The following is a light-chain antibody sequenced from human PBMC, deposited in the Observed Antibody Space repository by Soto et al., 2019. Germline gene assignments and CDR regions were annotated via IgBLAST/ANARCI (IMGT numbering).Light chain of an antibody. J-gene: IGKJ1*01. CDR2: AAS. V-gene: IGKV1-12*01. Sequence: DIQMTQSPSSVSASVGDRVTISCRSSEDISTWLAWYQQKPGKAPKLLIYAASSLQSGVPSRFSGSGSGTDFTLTISSLQPEDFATYYRLQDYNYPWTFGQGTKVDIK. CDR1: EDISTW. CDR3: LQDYNYPWT.